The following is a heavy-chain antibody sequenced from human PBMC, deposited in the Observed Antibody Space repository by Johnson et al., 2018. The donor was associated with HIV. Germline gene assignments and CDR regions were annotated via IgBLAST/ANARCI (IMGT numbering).Heavy chain of an antibody. CDR1: GFTFSDYY. CDR3: TRESTPWGADYVGYGLDV. D-gene: IGHD5-18*01. Sequence: QVQLVESGGGLVQPGRSLRLSCAASGFTFSDYYMNWVRQTPGKGLEWVAHISSSGTTKYYADSVKGRFTISRDNTKKSLYLEMNSLRVDDTAIYYCTRESTPWGADYVGYGLDVWGQGTMVAVSS. CDR2: ISSSGTTK. V-gene: IGHV3-11*04. J-gene: IGHJ3*01.